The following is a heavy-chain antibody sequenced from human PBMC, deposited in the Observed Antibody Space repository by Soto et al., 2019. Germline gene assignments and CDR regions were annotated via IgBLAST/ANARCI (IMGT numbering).Heavy chain of an antibody. Sequence: EVQLVESGGGLVKPGGSLRLSCAASGFTFSNAWMNWVRQAPGKGLEWVGRIKSKTDGGTTDYAAPVKGRFTISRDDSKNTLYLQMNSLTTEDTAVYYCTTDGKRQVRCLEWLPPFDYWGQGTLVTVSS. CDR3: TTDGKRQVRCLEWLPPFDY. D-gene: IGHD3-3*01. V-gene: IGHV3-15*07. CDR2: IKSKTDGGTT. J-gene: IGHJ4*02. CDR1: GFTFSNAW.